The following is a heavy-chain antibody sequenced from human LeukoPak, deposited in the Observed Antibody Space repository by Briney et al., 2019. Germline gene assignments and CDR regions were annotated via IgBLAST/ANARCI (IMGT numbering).Heavy chain of an antibody. V-gene: IGHV4-39*07. CDR3: ARGDYGDYYYFDY. CDR1: GGSITITNYY. J-gene: IGHJ4*02. CDR2: IYHDGST. Sequence: SETLSLTCTVSGGSITITNYYWGWIRQPPGKGLEWVGNIYHDGSTYYNPSLKSRVTISVDTSKNQFSLKLSSVTAADTAVYYRARGDYGDYYYFDYWGQGTLVTVSS. D-gene: IGHD4-17*01.